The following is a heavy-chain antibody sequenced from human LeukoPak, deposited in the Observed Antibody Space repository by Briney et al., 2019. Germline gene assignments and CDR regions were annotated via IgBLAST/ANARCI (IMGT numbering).Heavy chain of an antibody. V-gene: IGHV4-31*03. J-gene: IGHJ4*02. CDR2: IYNSGST. Sequence: SQTLSLTCIVSGASFNTGDYYWNWIRQHPGKGLEWIGYIYNSGSTYYNPSLKSRVTISVDTSKNHFSLRLTSVTAADSAVYYCARGAPPDSWGQGTLVTISS. CDR1: GASFNTGDYY. CDR3: ARGAPPDS.